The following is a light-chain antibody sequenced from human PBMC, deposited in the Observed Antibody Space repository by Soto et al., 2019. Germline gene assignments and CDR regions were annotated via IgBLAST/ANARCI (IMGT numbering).Light chain of an antibody. CDR2: AAS. V-gene: IGKV3-15*01. J-gene: IGKJ1*01. Sequence: EIVMTQSPATLSVSPGERAPLSCRASQSISTNLAWYQQRPGQAPRLLIYAASTRATGIPVRFSGSGSGTEFTLTISSLQSEDFAVYYCQQHNNWQWTFGQGTRVEIK. CDR1: QSISTN. CDR3: QQHNNWQWT.